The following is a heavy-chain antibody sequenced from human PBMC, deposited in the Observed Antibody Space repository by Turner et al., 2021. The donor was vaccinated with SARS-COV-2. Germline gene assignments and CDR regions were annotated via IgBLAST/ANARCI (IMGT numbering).Heavy chain of an antibody. Sequence: QLQLQASGPGLVKHSETLSLTCAVSGGSISTTNHYWGWILQPPGKGLELIGSISYTGRTFYTPSLKSRVTLSMDTSKNHFSLNVTSVTAADTAVYYCARQGGVDYCGQVTLVTVSS. V-gene: IGHV4-39*01. J-gene: IGHJ4*02. CDR1: GGSISTTNHY. CDR3: ARQGGVDY. CDR2: ISYTGRT.